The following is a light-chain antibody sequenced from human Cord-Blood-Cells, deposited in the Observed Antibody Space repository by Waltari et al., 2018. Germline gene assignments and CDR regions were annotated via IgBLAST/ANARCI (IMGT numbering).Light chain of an antibody. CDR3: SSYPSSSTFV. J-gene: IGLJ1*01. Sequence: QSALTQPASVSGSPGQSITISCTGTSSDVGGYNYVSWYQQHPGKAPKLMIYDVSKRPSGVSTRFSGATSGNAASLTISGLQAEDEADYYSSSYPSSSTFVFGTGTKLTVL. CDR2: DVS. CDR1: SSDVGGYNY. V-gene: IGLV2-14*01.